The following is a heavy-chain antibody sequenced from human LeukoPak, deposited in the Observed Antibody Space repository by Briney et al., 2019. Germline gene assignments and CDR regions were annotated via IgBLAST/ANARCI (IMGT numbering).Heavy chain of an antibody. J-gene: IGHJ5*02. CDR2: IYYSGST. CDR1: GGSISSTNYY. CDR3: ARVVESWFDP. V-gene: IGHV4-61*01. Sequence: KPSETLSLTCTVSGGSISSTNYYWSWIRQPPGKGLEWIGYIYYSGSTNYNPSLKSRVTILVDTSKNQFSLKLSSVTAADTAVYYCARVVESWFDPWGQGTLVTVSS.